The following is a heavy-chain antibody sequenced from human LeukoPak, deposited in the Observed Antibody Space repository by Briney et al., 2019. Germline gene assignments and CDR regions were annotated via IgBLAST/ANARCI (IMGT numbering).Heavy chain of an antibody. CDR3: ARDNAAGNRIDY. D-gene: IGHD6-13*01. V-gene: IGHV3-66*02. CDR1: GFTVSSNY. CDR2: IYSGGST. Sequence: PGGSLRLSCAASGFTVSSNYMSWVRQAPGKGLEWVSVIYSGGSTYYADSVKGRFTISRDNSKNTLYFQMNSLRAEDTAVYYCARDNAAGNRIDYWGQGTLVTVSS. J-gene: IGHJ4*02.